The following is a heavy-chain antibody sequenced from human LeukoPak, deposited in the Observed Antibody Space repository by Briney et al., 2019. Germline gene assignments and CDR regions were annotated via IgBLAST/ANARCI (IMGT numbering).Heavy chain of an antibody. CDR3: AREFSRRHYVWGSYPPPGY. D-gene: IGHD3-16*02. Sequence: ASVKVSCKASGYTFTSYYMHWVRQAPGQGLEWMGMINPSGGSTSYAQKFQGRVTMTRDTSTSTVYMELSSLRSEDTAVYYCAREFSRRHYVWGSYPPPGYWGQGTLVTVSS. CDR1: GYTFTSYY. J-gene: IGHJ4*02. V-gene: IGHV1-46*01. CDR2: INPSGGST.